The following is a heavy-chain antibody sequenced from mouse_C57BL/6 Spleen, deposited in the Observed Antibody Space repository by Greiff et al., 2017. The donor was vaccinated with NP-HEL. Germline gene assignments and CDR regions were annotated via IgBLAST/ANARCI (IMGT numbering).Heavy chain of an antibody. CDR3: TTAYYGSRGWFAY. CDR1: GYTFTDYE. CDR2: IDPETGGT. J-gene: IGHJ3*01. V-gene: IGHV1-15*01. Sequence: VQLQQSGAELVRPGASVTLSCKASGYTFTDYEMHWVKQTPVHGLEWIGAIDPETGGTAYNQKFKGKAILTADKSSSTAYMELRSLTSEDSAVYYCTTAYYGSRGWFAYWGQGTLVTVSA. D-gene: IGHD1-1*01.